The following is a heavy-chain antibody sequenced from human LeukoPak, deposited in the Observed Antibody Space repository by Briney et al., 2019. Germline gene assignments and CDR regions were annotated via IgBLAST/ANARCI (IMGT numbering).Heavy chain of an antibody. CDR2: IHSGGTT. Sequence: GGSLRLSCAASGFTVSSNYMSWVRQAPGKGLEWVSVIHSGGTTYYADSVKGRFTISRDNFKNTLYLQMNSLTAEDTAVYYCARDYGGIFRGWFDPWGQGTLVTVSS. D-gene: IGHD4-23*01. CDR3: ARDYGGIFRGWFDP. V-gene: IGHV3-66*02. J-gene: IGHJ5*02. CDR1: GFTVSSNY.